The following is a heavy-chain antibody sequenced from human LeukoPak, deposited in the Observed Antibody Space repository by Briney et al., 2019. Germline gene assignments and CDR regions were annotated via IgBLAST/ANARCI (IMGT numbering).Heavy chain of an antibody. CDR1: GYTFTSYY. J-gene: IGHJ6*03. D-gene: IGHD5-12*01. CDR3: ARDGYSGYDRTNYYYYYMDV. CDR2: INPSGGST. Sequence: ASVKVSCKASGYTFTSYYMHWVRQAPGQGLEWVGIINPSGGSTSYAQKFQGRVTMTRDMSTSTVYMELSSLRSEDTAVYYCARDGYSGYDRTNYYYYYMDVWGKGTTVTVSS. V-gene: IGHV1-46*01.